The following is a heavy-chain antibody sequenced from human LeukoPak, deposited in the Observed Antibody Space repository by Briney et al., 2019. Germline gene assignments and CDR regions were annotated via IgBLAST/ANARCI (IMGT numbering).Heavy chain of an antibody. CDR1: GFTFSSYG. Sequence: GGSLRLSCAASGFTFSSYGMHWVRQAPGKGLEWVAFIRYDGSNKYYADSVKGRFTISRDNSKNTLYLQMNSLRAEDTAVYYCARDLIFDSSSYIFDYWGQGTLVTVSS. CDR3: ARDLIFDSSSYIFDY. CDR2: IRYDGSNK. D-gene: IGHD3-22*01. J-gene: IGHJ4*02. V-gene: IGHV3-30*02.